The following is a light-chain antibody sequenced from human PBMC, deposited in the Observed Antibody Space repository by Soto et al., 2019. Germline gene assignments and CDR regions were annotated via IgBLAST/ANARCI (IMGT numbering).Light chain of an antibody. CDR2: GTS. CDR3: QQYVSSLT. CDR1: QSVSSRY. Sequence: EIVLTQSPVTLSLSPGESANLSCRPSQSVSSRYFAWYQHKAGQAPRLLISGTSGRATGIPDRFSGSRSGIDSTLTISRLEPEDSAVYYCQQYVSSLTFGGGTRVEI. J-gene: IGKJ4*01. V-gene: IGKV3-20*01.